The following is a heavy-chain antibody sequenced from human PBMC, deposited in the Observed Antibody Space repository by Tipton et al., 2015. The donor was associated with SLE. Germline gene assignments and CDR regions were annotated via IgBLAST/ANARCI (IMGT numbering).Heavy chain of an antibody. D-gene: IGHD1-7*01. Sequence: TLSLTCAVSGYSISSGYYWGWIRQPPGKGLERIGSIYHSGSTFYNPSLKSRVTISVDTSKNQFSLRLSSVTAADTAVYYCARVGTIRYFDYWGQGTLVTVSS. CDR3: ARVGTIRYFDY. V-gene: IGHV4-38-2*01. CDR2: IYHSGST. J-gene: IGHJ4*02. CDR1: GYSISSGYY.